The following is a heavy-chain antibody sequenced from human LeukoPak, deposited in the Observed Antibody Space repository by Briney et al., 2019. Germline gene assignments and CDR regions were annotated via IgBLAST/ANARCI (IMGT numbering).Heavy chain of an antibody. V-gene: IGHV3-30*04. J-gene: IGHJ4*02. CDR2: ISYDGSNK. D-gene: IGHD2-2*01. CDR3: ANRYQPDY. Sequence: GGSLRLSCAASGFTFSSYAMHWVRQAPGKGLEWVAVISYDGSNKYYADSVKGRFTISRDNSKNTLYLQMNSLRAEDTAVYYCANRYQPDYWGQGTLVTVSS. CDR1: GFTFSSYA.